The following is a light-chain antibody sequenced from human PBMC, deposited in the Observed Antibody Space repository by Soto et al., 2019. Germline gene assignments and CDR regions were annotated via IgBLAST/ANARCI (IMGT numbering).Light chain of an antibody. V-gene: IGKV3-15*01. CDR2: GAS. CDR3: QQYNNWTPIT. Sequence: IMSAQSPAPLSVSPGGRATLSCRASQSVNIYLAWYQQKPGQAPRLLIFGASSRATGIPARFSGGGSGTEFTLTISSLQSVDFAVYYCQQYNNWTPITFGQGTRLEI. J-gene: IGKJ5*01. CDR1: QSVNIY.